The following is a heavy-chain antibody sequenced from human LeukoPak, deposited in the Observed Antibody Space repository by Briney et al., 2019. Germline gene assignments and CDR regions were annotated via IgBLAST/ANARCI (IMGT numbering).Heavy chain of an antibody. V-gene: IGHV5-51*01. J-gene: IGHJ4*02. Sequence: GKSLNISCKGSHYRYTSYWIGWVRQIPGKGLEWMAIIYPADSDIRYSPSLQSQDTISADKSISTAYLQWSSLKASETAMYYCTMSLTAAAGDYWGQGTLVTVSS. CDR2: IYPADSDI. CDR3: TMSLTAAAGDY. D-gene: IGHD6-25*01. CDR1: HYRYTSYW.